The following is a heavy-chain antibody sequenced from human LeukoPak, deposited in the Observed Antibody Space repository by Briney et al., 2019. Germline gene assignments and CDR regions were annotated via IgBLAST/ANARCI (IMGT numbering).Heavy chain of an antibody. V-gene: IGHV3-23*01. J-gene: IGHJ4*02. CDR1: GFTFSSYA. D-gene: IGHD3-22*01. Sequence: GGSLRLSCAASGFTFSSYAMRWVRQAPGKGLEWVSAISGSGGSTYYADSVKGRFTISRDNSKNTLYLQMNSLRAEDTAVYYCAKDSGGYYYEDYFDYWGQGTLVTVSS. CDR3: AKDSGGYYYEDYFDY. CDR2: ISGSGGST.